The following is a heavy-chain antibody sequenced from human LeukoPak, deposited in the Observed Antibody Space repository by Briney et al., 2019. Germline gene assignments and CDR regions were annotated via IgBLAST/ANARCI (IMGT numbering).Heavy chain of an antibody. J-gene: IGHJ5*02. V-gene: IGHV1-69*05. Sequence: GSSVKVSCKASGGTFSSYAISWVRQAPGQGLEWMGGIIPIFGTANYAQKFQGRVTITTDESSSTAYMELRSLRSDDTAVYYCARYCSSTSCLYNWFDPWGQGTLVTVSS. CDR1: GGTFSSYA. CDR2: IIPIFGTA. CDR3: ARYCSSTSCLYNWFDP. D-gene: IGHD2-2*01.